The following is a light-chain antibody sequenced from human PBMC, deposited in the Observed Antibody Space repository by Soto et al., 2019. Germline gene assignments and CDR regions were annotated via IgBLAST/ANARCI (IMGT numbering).Light chain of an antibody. V-gene: IGKV3-15*01. J-gene: IGKJ1*01. CDR2: GAS. Sequence: IVMTQSPATLSVSPGERATLSCMASQSVSSNLAWYQQKPGQAPRLLIYGASTRATGIPARFSGSGSGTEFTLTISSLQSEDFAVYYCQQYNNWPRTFGKGTKV. CDR3: QQYNNWPRT. CDR1: QSVSSN.